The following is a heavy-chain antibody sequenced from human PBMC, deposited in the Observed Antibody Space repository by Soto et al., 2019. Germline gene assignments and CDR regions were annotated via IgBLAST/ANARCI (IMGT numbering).Heavy chain of an antibody. CDR3: ARYRYDILRQDY. CDR2: ISAYNGNT. J-gene: IGHJ4*02. V-gene: IGHV1-18*01. Sequence: ASVKVSCKASGYTCTSYGISWVRQAPGQGLEWMGWISAYNGNTNYAQKLQGRVTMTTDTSTSTAYMELRSLRSDDTAVYYCARYRYDILRQDYWGQGTLVTVSS. D-gene: IGHD3-9*01. CDR1: GYTCTSYG.